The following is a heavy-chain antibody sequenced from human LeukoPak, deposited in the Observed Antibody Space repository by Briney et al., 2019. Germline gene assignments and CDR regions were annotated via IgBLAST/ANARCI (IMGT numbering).Heavy chain of an antibody. V-gene: IGHV4-39*07. D-gene: IGHD5-24*01. J-gene: IGHJ4*02. CDR2: IYYSKNT. CDR3: ARLPGGWLQFDY. CDR1: GGSISSSSAY. Sequence: SETLSLTCTVSGGSISSSSAYWGWIRQPPGKGLEWIGSIYYSKNTYYNPSLKSRVTISVDTSKNQFSLKLSSVTAADTAVYCCARLPGGWLQFDYWGQGTLVTVSS.